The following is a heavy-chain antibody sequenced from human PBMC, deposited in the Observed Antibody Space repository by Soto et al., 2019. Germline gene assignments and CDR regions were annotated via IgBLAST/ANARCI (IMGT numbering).Heavy chain of an antibody. V-gene: IGHV3-30-3*01. D-gene: IGHD3-16*01. J-gene: IGHJ6*02. Sequence: QVQLVESGGGVVQPGRSLRLSCAASGFTFSSYAMHWVRQAPGKGLEWVAVISYDGSNKYYADSVKGRFTISRDNSKNTLYLQMNSLRAEDTAVYYCARDYERQARGYYYGMDVWGQGTTVTVSS. CDR1: GFTFSSYA. CDR3: ARDYERQARGYYYGMDV. CDR2: ISYDGSNK.